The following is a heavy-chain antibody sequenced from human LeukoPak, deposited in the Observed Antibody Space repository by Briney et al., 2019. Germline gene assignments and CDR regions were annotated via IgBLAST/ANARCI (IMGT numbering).Heavy chain of an antibody. Sequence: GGSLRLSCAASGFSFSTYSINWVRQAPGKGLEWVSYISSGGSTIYYADSVKGRFTISRDNAKNSLYLQMNSLRAEDTAVYYCAREIKLTAVTRGAGDYWGQGILVTVSS. D-gene: IGHD4-23*01. CDR1: GFSFSTYS. J-gene: IGHJ4*02. V-gene: IGHV3-48*01. CDR2: ISSGGSTI. CDR3: AREIKLTAVTRGAGDY.